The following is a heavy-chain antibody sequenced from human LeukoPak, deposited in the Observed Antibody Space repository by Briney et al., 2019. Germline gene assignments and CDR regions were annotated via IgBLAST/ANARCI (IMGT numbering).Heavy chain of an antibody. D-gene: IGHD5-12*01. J-gene: IGHJ4*02. CDR3: ARAPMATRQPFDY. V-gene: IGHV1-69*13. CDR1: GGTFSSYA. CDR2: IIPIFGTA. Sequence: GASVKVSCKASGGTFSSYAISWVRQAPGQGLEWMGGIIPIFGTANYAQKFQGRVTITGDESTSTAYMELSSLRSEDTAVYYCARAPMATRQPFDYWGQGTLVTVSS.